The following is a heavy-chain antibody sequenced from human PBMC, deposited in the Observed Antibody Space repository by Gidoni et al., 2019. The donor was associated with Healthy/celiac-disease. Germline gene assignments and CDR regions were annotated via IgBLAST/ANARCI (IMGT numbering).Heavy chain of an antibody. Sequence: ALISYDGTNKYYADSVKGRFTISRDNSKNTLYLQMNSLRAEDTAVYYCAKVWLANFDWIPSDYWGQGTLVIVSS. D-gene: IGHD3-9*01. V-gene: IGHV3-30*18. CDR3: AKVWLANFDWIPSDY. J-gene: IGHJ4*02. CDR2: ISYDGTNK.